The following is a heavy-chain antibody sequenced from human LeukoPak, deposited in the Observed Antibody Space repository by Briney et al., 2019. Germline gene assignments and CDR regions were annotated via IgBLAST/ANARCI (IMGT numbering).Heavy chain of an antibody. D-gene: IGHD2-8*01. V-gene: IGHV3-48*03. Sequence: GGPLRLSCAAAGFSFSSYPMNWVRQAPGKGLEWISHISSDGNTESYVDAPRGRFTMSRDNAKNSLFLLINSLRVEDTAVYYCARDSVNGPFVISLDLWGQGALVTVSS. CDR3: ARDSVNGPFVISLDL. CDR1: GFSFSSYP. CDR2: ISSDGNTE. J-gene: IGHJ4*02.